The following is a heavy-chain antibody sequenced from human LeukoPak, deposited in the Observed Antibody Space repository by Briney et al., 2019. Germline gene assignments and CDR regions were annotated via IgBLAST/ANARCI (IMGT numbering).Heavy chain of an antibody. CDR2: INHSGST. CDR1: GFTFSSYA. CDR3: ARQEVSTGHTLLDY. V-gene: IGHV4-34*01. Sequence: PGGSLRLSCAASGFTFSSYAMSWVRQAPGKGLEWIGEINHSGSTNYNPSLKSRVTISVDTSKNQFSLKLSSVTAADTAVYYCARQEVSTGHTLLDYWGQGTLVTVSS. J-gene: IGHJ4*02. D-gene: IGHD3-9*01.